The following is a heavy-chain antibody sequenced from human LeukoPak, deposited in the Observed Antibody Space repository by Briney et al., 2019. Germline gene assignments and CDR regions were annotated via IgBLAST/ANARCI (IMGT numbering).Heavy chain of an antibody. Sequence: SGGSLRLSCAGSGFTFSSYWISWVRQAPGKGLEWVANINQDGSRRHYVDSVRGRFTISRDNAKNSVYLQLNGLRVEDTALYYCAKSDGGISWLYRGQGALVTVSS. V-gene: IGHV3-7*03. CDR2: INQDGSRR. CDR1: GFTFSSYW. D-gene: IGHD5-12*01. CDR3: AKSDGGISWLY. J-gene: IGHJ4*02.